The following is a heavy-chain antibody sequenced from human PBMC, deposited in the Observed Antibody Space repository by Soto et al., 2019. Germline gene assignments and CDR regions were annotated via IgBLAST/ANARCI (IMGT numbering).Heavy chain of an antibody. CDR3: GTNDFWSGSNWFDP. CDR2: IIPILGIA. Sequence: XXVKVSFKASGGTFSSYTISCVRQAPGQGLEWMGRIIPILGIANYAQKFQGRVTITADKSTSTAYMELSSLRSEDTAVYYCGTNDFWSGSNWFDPWGQGTLVTVSS. D-gene: IGHD3-3*01. J-gene: IGHJ5*02. CDR1: GGTFSSYT. V-gene: IGHV1-69*02.